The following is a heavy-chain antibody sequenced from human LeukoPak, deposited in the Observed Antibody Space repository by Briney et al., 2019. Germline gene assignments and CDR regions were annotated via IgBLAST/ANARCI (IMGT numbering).Heavy chain of an antibody. CDR1: GGSISSYC. Sequence: SETLSLTCTVSGGSISSYCWSWIRQPPGKGLEWIGYIYYSGSTNYNPSLKSRVTISVDTSKNQFSLRLSSVTAADTAVYYCAREGGSYRSFDYWGQGTLVTVSS. D-gene: IGHD1-26*01. CDR2: IYYSGST. V-gene: IGHV4-59*12. J-gene: IGHJ4*02. CDR3: AREGGSYRSFDY.